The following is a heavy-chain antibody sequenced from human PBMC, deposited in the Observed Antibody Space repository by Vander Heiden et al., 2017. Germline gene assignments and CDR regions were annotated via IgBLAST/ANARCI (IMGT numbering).Heavy chain of an antibody. CDR2: IKSKADGGTT. Sequence: EVQLVESGGGLVKPGESLRLSCATTGLSFTNAWMGWVRQAPGRGLEWVGRIKSKADGGTTDYATPVKGRFTISTEDSKNTMFLQMRSLTTEDSAVYYCTTDRGIARRPLFDYWGQGTLVTVSS. V-gene: IGHV3-15*01. CDR1: GLSFTNAW. CDR3: TTDRGIARRPLFDY. D-gene: IGHD6-6*01. J-gene: IGHJ4*02.